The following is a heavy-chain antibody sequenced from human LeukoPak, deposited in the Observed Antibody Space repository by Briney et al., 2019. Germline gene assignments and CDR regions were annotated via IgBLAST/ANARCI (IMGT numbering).Heavy chain of an antibody. CDR3: ARDSGSYYPDY. D-gene: IGHD1-26*01. J-gene: IGHJ4*02. V-gene: IGHV1-3*01. CDR1: GYTFTSYA. Sequence: ASVKVSCKASGYTFTSYAMHWVRQAPGQRLEWMGWINAGNGNTKYSQKFQGRVTITRDTSASTAYMELSSLRSDDTAVYYCARDSGSYYPDYWGQGTLVTVSS. CDR2: INAGNGNT.